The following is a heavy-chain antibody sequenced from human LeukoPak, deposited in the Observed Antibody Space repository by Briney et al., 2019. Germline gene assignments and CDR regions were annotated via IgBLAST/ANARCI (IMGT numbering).Heavy chain of an antibody. J-gene: IGHJ4*02. CDR3: AKDVYGDYGGLDY. D-gene: IGHD4-17*01. CDR1: GFPFSTYA. V-gene: IGHV3-23*01. Sequence: GGSLRLSCAASGFPFSTYAMSWVRQAPGKGLEWVSSIRGSDGSTYYADSVKGRFAVSRDNSKNTLYLQMNSLRAEDTAVYYCAKDVYGDYGGLDYWGQGTLVTVSS. CDR2: IRGSDGST.